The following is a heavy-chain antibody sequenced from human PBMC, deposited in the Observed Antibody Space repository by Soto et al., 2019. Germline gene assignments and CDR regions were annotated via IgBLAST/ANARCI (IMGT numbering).Heavy chain of an antibody. CDR3: ARGLGIAARRRAFDI. CDR1: GYTFTSYD. Sequence: GPSVKVSCKASGYTFTSYDINWVRQATGQGLEWMGWMNPNSGNTGYAQKFQGRVTMTRNTSISTAYMELSSLRSEDTAVYYCARGLGIAARRRAFDIWGQGTMVTVSS. CDR2: MNPNSGNT. V-gene: IGHV1-8*01. J-gene: IGHJ3*02. D-gene: IGHD6-6*01.